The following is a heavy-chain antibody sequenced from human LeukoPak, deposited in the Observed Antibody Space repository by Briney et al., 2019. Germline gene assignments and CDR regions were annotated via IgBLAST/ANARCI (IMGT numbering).Heavy chain of an antibody. Sequence: SETLSLTCAVYGGSFSGYYWSWIRQPPGKGLEWIGEINHSGSTNYNPSLKSRVTISVDTSKNQFSLKLSSVTAEDTAVYYCARRAGAYSHPYDYWGQGTLVTVSS. V-gene: IGHV4-34*01. D-gene: IGHD4/OR15-4a*01. J-gene: IGHJ4*02. CDR3: ARRAGAYSHPYDY. CDR1: GGSFSGYY. CDR2: INHSGST.